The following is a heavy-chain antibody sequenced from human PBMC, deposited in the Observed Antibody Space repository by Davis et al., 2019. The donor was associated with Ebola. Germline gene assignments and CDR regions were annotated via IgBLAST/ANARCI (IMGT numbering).Heavy chain of an antibody. Sequence: GESLKISCAASGFTFYSYAMTWVRQAPGKGLEWVSAISNSGGSTYYADSVRGRFSISRDNAKDTLYLQINSLRVEDTAVYYCAKDNRNIWSEVWGQGTMVTVSS. CDR3: AKDNRNIWSEV. CDR1: GFTFYSYA. J-gene: IGHJ3*01. V-gene: IGHV3-23*01. D-gene: IGHD2/OR15-2a*01. CDR2: ISNSGGST.